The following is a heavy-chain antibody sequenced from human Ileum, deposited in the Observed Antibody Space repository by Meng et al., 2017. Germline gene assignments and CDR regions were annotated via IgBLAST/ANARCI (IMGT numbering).Heavy chain of an antibody. Sequence: QGPLQQWGAGLVNPSWTLSLPGAVYGGSCSGSDWSWIRQPPGKGLEWIGEINHSGSTNYNPSLKSRVTISVDTSKNQFSLKLSSVTAADTAVYYCARVSSMIMVYGGSYFDYWGQGTLVTGSS. CDR3: ARVSSMIMVYGGSYFDY. D-gene: IGHD2-8*01. V-gene: IGHV4-34*01. CDR1: GGSCSGSD. CDR2: INHSGST. J-gene: IGHJ4*02.